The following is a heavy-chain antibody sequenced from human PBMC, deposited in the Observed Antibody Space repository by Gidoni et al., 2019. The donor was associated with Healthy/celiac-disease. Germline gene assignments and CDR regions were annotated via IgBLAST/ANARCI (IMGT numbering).Heavy chain of an antibody. J-gene: IGHJ6*03. Sequence: QVQLVESGGGVVQPGRPLSLSCAASGFTFSRYGMHWVPQAPGKGLEWVAVIWYDGSNKYYADSVKGRFTISRDNSKNTLYLQMNSLRAEDTAVYYCARAPLTSCRECYYMDVWGKGTTVTVSS. D-gene: IGHD2-2*01. CDR1: GFTFSRYG. CDR3: ARAPLTSCRECYYMDV. CDR2: IWYDGSNK. V-gene: IGHV3-33*01.